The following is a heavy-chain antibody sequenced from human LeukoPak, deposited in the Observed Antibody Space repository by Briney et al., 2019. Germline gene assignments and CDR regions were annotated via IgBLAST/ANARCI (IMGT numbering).Heavy chain of an antibody. CDR3: ARPRGCGSARCNNFDS. J-gene: IGHJ4*02. CDR1: GFTFSSYW. D-gene: IGHD2-2*01. Sequence: GGSLRLSCTASGFTFSSYWMTWVRQAPGKGLEWVANIKQDGSEKYYVDSVKGRFIISRDNARNSLYLQMNNLRAEDTAVYYCARPRGCGSARCNNFDSWGQGTLVTVSS. V-gene: IGHV3-7*01. CDR2: IKQDGSEK.